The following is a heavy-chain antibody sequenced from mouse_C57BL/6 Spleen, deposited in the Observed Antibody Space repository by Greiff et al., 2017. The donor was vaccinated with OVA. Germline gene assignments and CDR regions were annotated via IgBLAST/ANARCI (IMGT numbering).Heavy chain of an antibody. CDR2: IYPGDGDT. J-gene: IGHJ2*01. CDR3: ARSGLYYYGSSSYFDY. V-gene: IGHV1-80*01. Sequence: QVQLQQSGAELVKPGASVKISCKASGYAFSSYWMNWVKQRPGKGLEWIGQIYPGDGDTNYNGKFKGKATLTADKSSSTAYMQLSSLTSEDSAVYFCARSGLYYYGSSSYFDYWGQGTTLTVSS. CDR1: GYAFSSYW. D-gene: IGHD1-1*01.